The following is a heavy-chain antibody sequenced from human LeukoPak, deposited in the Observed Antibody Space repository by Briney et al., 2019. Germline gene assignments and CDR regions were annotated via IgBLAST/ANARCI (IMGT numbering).Heavy chain of an antibody. V-gene: IGHV1-69*13. D-gene: IGHD6-13*01. J-gene: IGHJ4*02. CDR3: ATTGYNSTWYRSDS. Sequence: GASVKVSCKASGGTFNSFAITWVRQAPGQGLEWMGAIIPTFGSAKPAQMFRDRVTITADESTGTAYMHLTNLRSEDTAVYYCATTGYNSTWYRSDSWGQGTLVTVSS. CDR1: GGTFNSFA. CDR2: IIPTFGSA.